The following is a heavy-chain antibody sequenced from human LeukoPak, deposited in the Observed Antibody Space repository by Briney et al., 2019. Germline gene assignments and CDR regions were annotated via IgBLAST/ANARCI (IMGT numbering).Heavy chain of an antibody. D-gene: IGHD4/OR15-4a*01. Sequence: SETLSLTCTVSGGXISSGDYYWSWIRQPPGKGLEWIGYIYYSGSTYYNPSLKSRVTMSVDTSKNQFSLKLSSVTAADTAVYYCARELTYADYWGQGTMVTVSS. CDR1: GGXISSGDYY. V-gene: IGHV4-30-4*01. CDR2: IYYSGST. J-gene: IGHJ4*02. CDR3: ARELTYADY.